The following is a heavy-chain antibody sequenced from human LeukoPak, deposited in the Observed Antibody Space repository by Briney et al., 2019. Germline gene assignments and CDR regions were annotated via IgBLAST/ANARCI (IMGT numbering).Heavy chain of an antibody. Sequence: SETLSLTCAVYGGSFSGYYWSWIRQPPGKGLEWIGEINHSGSTNYNPSLKSRVTISVDTSKNQFSLKLSSVTAADTAVYYCARVVIAVAGTRLGWFDPWGQGTLVTVSS. CDR1: GGSFSGYY. V-gene: IGHV4-34*01. CDR3: ARVVIAVAGTRLGWFDP. J-gene: IGHJ5*02. CDR2: INHSGST. D-gene: IGHD6-19*01.